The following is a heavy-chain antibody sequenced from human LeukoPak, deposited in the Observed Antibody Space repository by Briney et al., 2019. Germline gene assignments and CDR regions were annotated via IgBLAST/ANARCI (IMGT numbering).Heavy chain of an antibody. Sequence: GASVKVSCKTPAYRFPSYYIHWVRQAPGQGLEWMGIINPSGGSTRYSQKFQGRVSMTSELSTSTVYMELRSLRSEDTALYYCARGNFRWELPTHISDSWGQGTLVAVSS. V-gene: IGHV1-46*01. CDR2: INPSGGST. CDR3: ARGNFRWELPTHISDS. D-gene: IGHD1-26*01. J-gene: IGHJ4*02. CDR1: AYRFPSYY.